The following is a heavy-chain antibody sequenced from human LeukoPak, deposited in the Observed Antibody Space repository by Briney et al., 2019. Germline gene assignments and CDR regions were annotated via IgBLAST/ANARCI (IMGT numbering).Heavy chain of an antibody. J-gene: IGHJ6*02. CDR2: IYYSGST. D-gene: IGHD1-7*01. V-gene: IGHV4-59*08. CDR1: GGSISSYY. Sequence: PSETLSLTCTVSGGSISSYYWSWIRQPPGKGLEWIGYIYYSGSTNYNPSLKSRVTILVDTSKNQFSLKLSSVTAADTAVYYCARPEEAWNYSPYYYYYGMDVWGQGTTVTVSS. CDR3: ARPEEAWNYSPYYYYYGMDV.